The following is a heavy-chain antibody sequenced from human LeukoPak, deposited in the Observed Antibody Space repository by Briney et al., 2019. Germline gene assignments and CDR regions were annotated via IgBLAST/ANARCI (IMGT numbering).Heavy chain of an antibody. CDR1: GYTFTRYG. V-gene: IGHV1-18*04. CDR2: ISAYNGNT. D-gene: IGHD3-10*01. J-gene: IGHJ4*02. Sequence: GASVKVSCMASGYTFTRYGISWVRQAPGQGLERMGWISAYNGNTNYAQTLQGRVTMTTDTSTSTAYMELRSLRSDDTAVYYCARELLWFGESNFDCWVQGSLVTDCS. CDR3: ARELLWFGESNFDC.